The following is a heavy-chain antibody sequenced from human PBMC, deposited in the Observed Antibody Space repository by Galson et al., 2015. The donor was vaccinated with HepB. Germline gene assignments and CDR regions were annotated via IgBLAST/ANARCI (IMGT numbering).Heavy chain of an antibody. D-gene: IGHD2-21*02. J-gene: IGHJ4*02. CDR3: AKTGRDCGGDCYMYYFDY. CDR2: ISYDGSNK. V-gene: IGHV3-30*18. CDR1: GFTFSNYG. Sequence: SLRLSCAASGFTFSNYGMHWVRQAPGKGLEWVAVISYDGSNKYYADSVKGRFTISRDNSKNTLYLQMNSLRAEDTAVYYCAKTGRDCGGDCYMYYFDYWGQGTLVTVSS.